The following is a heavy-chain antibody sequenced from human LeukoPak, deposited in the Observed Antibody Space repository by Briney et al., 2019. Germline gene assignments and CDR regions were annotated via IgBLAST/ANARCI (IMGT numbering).Heavy chain of an antibody. CDR2: ISPSGST. CDR1: GGSISSGSYY. D-gene: IGHD3-10*01. CDR3: ARRYYETNGMDV. V-gene: IGHV4-61*02. Sequence: SQTLSLTCTVSGGSISSGSYYWTWIRQPAGQGLEWIGRISPSGSTNYNPSLNSRVTISLDTSKNQFSLNLSSVTGADTAVYYCARRYYETNGMDVWGEGTTVTISS. J-gene: IGHJ6*04.